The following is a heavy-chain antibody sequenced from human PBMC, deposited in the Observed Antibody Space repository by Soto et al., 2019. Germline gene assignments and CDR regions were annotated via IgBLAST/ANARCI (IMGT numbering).Heavy chain of an antibody. D-gene: IGHD3-3*01. J-gene: IGHJ6*03. CDR2: IWYDGSNK. CDR1: GLTFSSYG. V-gene: IGHV3-33*01. CDR3: ARDNQRFLEWPHLTVDYYYMDV. Sequence: PGGSLRLSCAASGLTFSSYGMHWVRQAPGKGLEWVAVIWYDGSNKYYADSVKGRFTISRDNSKNTLYLQMNSLRAEDTAVYYCARDNQRFLEWPHLTVDYYYMDVWGKGTTVTVSS.